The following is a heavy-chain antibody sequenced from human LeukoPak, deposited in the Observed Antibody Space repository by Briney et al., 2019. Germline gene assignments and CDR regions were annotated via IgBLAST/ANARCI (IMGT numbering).Heavy chain of an antibody. J-gene: IGHJ4*02. CDR3: ARYCVAGVVVVPLDY. Sequence: GGSLRLSCAASGFTFSSYGMHWVRQAPGKGLEWVAVIWYDGSNKYYADSGKGRFTISRDSSKNTLYLQMNSLRAEDPAVYYCARYCVAGVVVVPLDYWGQGNLVTVSS. CDR2: IWYDGSNK. D-gene: IGHD2-2*01. V-gene: IGHV3-33*01. CDR1: GFTFSSYG.